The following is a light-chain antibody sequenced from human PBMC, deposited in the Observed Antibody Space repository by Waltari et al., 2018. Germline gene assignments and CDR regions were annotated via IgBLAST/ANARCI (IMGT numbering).Light chain of an antibody. V-gene: IGKV1-27*01. CDR1: QGISNY. CDR3: QNYKSAPLT. CDR2: AAS. J-gene: IGKJ4*01. Sequence: DIQMTQSPSSLSASAGDRLTITCRARQGISNYLAWYQQKPGKVPELLIYAASKLQPVVPSRFSGSGSGTDFTLTISSLQPEDVATYYCQNYKSAPLTFGGGTKVEIK.